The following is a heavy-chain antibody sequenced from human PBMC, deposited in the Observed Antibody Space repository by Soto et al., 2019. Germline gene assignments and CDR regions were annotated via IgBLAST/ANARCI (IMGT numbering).Heavy chain of an antibody. CDR2: FDPEQGKI. CDR1: GYTLTELS. J-gene: IGHJ3*02. V-gene: IGHV1-24*01. D-gene: IGHD3-10*01. Sequence: QVQLVQSGAGVKKPGASVKVSCKVSGYTLTELSIHWVRQAPGKGLEWMGGFDPEQGKIIYAQKFLGRVSMTEDTSTDTAYMELSSLRSVDSDLYYCATTYLVEAFDIWGQGTMVSVSS. CDR3: ATTYLVEAFDI.